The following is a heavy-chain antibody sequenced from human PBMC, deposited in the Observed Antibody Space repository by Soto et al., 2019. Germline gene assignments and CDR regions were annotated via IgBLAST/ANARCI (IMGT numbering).Heavy chain of an antibody. CDR2: IKSKTDGGTT. Sequence: EVQLVESGGGLVKPGGYLRLSCAASGFTFSNAWMSWVRQAPGKGLEWVGRIKSKTDGGTTDYAAPVKGRFTISKDDSKNTLDLQMNSLKTEDTAVYYCTTSRYFWSGYYDYWGQGTLVTVSS. V-gene: IGHV3-15*01. CDR3: TTSRYFWSGYYDY. D-gene: IGHD3-3*01. CDR1: GFTFSNAW. J-gene: IGHJ4*02.